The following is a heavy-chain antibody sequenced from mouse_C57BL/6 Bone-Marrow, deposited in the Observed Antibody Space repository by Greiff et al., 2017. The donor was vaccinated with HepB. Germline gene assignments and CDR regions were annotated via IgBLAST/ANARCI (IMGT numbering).Heavy chain of an antibody. CDR1: GYTFTDYN. CDR3: ARSITTVVDYFDY. J-gene: IGHJ2*01. Sequence: EVQLQQSGPELVKPGASVKIPCKASGYTFTDYNMDWVKQSHGKRLEWIGDINPNNGGTINNQKFKGKATLTVDKSSSTAYMELRSLTSEDTAVYYCARSITTVVDYFDYWGQGTTLTVSS. CDR2: INPNNGGT. V-gene: IGHV1-18*01. D-gene: IGHD1-1*01.